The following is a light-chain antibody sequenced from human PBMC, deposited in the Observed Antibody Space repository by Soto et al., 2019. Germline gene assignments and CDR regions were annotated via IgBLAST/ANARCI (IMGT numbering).Light chain of an antibody. J-gene: IGKJ2*01. Sequence: EIVLTQSPGTLSLSPGERATLSCRASQSVSSSYLAWYQQKPGQAPRLLIYGASSRATGIPDRFSGSGSGTDFTLTISRLEPDDVAVYYCQQYGSSPPSTLGQGTKLEIK. CDR2: GAS. CDR1: QSVSSSY. V-gene: IGKV3-20*01. CDR3: QQYGSSPPST.